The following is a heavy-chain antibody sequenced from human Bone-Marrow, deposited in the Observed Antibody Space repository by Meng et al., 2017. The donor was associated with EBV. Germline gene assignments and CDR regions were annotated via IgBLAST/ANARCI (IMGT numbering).Heavy chain of an antibody. V-gene: IGHV3-53*01. J-gene: IGHJ4*02. CDR1: GLTDISNY. CDR2: IYSGRRT. CDR3: AREVVVAATSDYFDS. Sequence: VQLVVGVSRLRQSGGCVTLSGAASGLTDISNYKVGDRQATVNGLKWDSFIYSGRRTYYADCVKGRFTISRDNSKNTVYLQMNSLRAEDTAVYYCAREVVVAATSDYFDSWGQGTLVTVSS. D-gene: IGHD2-15*01.